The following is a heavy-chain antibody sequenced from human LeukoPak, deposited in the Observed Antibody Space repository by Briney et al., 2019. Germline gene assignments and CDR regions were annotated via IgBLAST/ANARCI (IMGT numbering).Heavy chain of an antibody. D-gene: IGHD3-10*01. J-gene: IGHJ5*02. CDR3: ARGSITMVRGVIITWFDP. V-gene: IGHV1-8*01. CDR1: GYTFTSYD. CDR2: TNPNSGNT. Sequence: ASVKVSCKASGYTFTSYDINWVRQATGQGLEWMGWTNPNSGNTGYAQKFQGRVTMTRNTSISTAYMELSSLRSEDTAVYYCARGSITMVRGVIITWFDPWGQGTLVTVSS.